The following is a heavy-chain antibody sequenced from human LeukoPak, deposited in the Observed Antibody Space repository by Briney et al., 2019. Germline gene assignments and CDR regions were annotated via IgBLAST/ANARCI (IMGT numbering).Heavy chain of an antibody. V-gene: IGHV3-30*04. CDR1: GFTFSSFA. J-gene: IGHJ4*02. Sequence: PGRSLRLSCAASGFTFSSFALHWVRQAPGKGLEWVAVISYDGSNNYYADSVKGRFSVSRDKSKNTLSPQMNSLRVEDTAVYYCARDLFGDRGPFHYWGQGTLVTVSS. CDR2: ISYDGSNN. CDR3: ARDLFGDRGPFHY. D-gene: IGHD4-17*01.